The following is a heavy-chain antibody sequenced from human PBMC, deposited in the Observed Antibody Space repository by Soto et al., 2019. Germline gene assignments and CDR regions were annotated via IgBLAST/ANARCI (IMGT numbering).Heavy chain of an antibody. CDR3: ARVWASPIYCYGMDV. V-gene: IGHV1-3*01. Sequence: ASVKVSCKASGYTFTSYAMHWVRRAPGQRLEWMGWINAGNGNTKYPQKFQGRVTITRDTSASTAYMELSSLRSEDTAVYYCARVWASPIYCYGMDVWGQGTTVTVSS. CDR2: INAGNGNT. D-gene: IGHD3-16*01. CDR1: GYTFTSYA. J-gene: IGHJ6*02.